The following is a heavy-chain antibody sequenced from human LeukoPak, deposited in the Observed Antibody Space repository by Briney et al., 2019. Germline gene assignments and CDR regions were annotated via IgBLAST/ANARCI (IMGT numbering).Heavy chain of an antibody. CDR3: ARESGPRHGDYGPKNWFDP. V-gene: IGHV3-11*01. D-gene: IGHD4-17*01. Sequence: GGSLRPSCAASGFTFSDYYMSWIRQAPGKGLEWVSYISSSGSTIYYADSVKGRFTISRDNAKNSLYLQMNSLRAEDTAVYYCARESGPRHGDYGPKNWFDPWGQGTLVTVSS. CDR2: ISSSGSTI. J-gene: IGHJ5*02. CDR1: GFTFSDYY.